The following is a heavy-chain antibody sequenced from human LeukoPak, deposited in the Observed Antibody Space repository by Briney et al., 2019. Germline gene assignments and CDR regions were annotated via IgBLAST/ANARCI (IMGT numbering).Heavy chain of an antibody. V-gene: IGHV4-34*01. Sequence: SETLSLTCAVYGGSFSGYYWSWIRQPPGKGLEWIGEINHSGSTNYNPSLKSRVTISVDTSKNQFSLKLSSVTAADTAVYYCARVYDYVWGSYRYHPVNWFDPWGQGTLVTVSS. CDR1: GGSFSGYY. CDR2: INHSGST. D-gene: IGHD3-16*02. CDR3: ARVYDYVWGSYRYHPVNWFDP. J-gene: IGHJ5*02.